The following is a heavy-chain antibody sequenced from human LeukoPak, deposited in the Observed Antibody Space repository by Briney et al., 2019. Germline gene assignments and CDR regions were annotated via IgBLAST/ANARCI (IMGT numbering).Heavy chain of an antibody. CDR2: IYSGGST. V-gene: IGHV3-66*04. J-gene: IGHJ6*02. Sequence: GGSLRVSCAASGFTVSSNYRSWVRQAPGKGLEWVSVIYSGGSTYYADSVKGRFTISRDNSKNTLYLQMNSLRAEDTAVYYCARQKGDGYYYYYGMDVWGQGTTVTVSS. CDR1: GFTVSSNY. CDR3: ARQKGDGYYYYYGMDV. D-gene: IGHD5-24*01.